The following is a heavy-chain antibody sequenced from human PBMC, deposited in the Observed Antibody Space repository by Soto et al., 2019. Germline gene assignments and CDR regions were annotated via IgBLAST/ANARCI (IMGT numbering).Heavy chain of an antibody. Sequence: RWSLRLCCAASGFTFSSYSMNWFRQAPGKGLEWVSSISSSSSYIYYADSVKGRFTISRDNAKNSLYLQMNSLRAEDTAVYYCARDPPPLNCSSTSCFRGYFDYWGQGTLVTVSS. CDR1: GFTFSSYS. CDR3: ARDPPPLNCSSTSCFRGYFDY. J-gene: IGHJ4*02. D-gene: IGHD2-2*01. CDR2: ISSSSSYI. V-gene: IGHV3-21*01.